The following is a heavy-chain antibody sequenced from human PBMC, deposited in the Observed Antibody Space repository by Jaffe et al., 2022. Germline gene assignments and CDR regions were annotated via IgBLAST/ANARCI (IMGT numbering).Heavy chain of an antibody. CDR3: ARGLPFMPAAGNLGR. D-gene: IGHD6-13*01. V-gene: IGHV3-48*01. J-gene: IGHJ4*02. Sequence: EVQLVESGGGLVQPGGSLRLSCAASGFTFSSYSMNWVRQAPGKGLEWVSYISSSSSTIYYADSVKGRFTISRDNAKNSLYLQMNSLRAEDTAVYYCARGLPFMPAAGNLGRWGQGTLVTVSS. CDR1: GFTFSSYS. CDR2: ISSSSSTI.